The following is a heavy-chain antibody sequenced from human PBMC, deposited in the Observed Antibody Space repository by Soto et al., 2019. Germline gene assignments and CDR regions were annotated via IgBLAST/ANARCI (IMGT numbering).Heavy chain of an antibody. V-gene: IGHV1-18*01. CDR1: GYTFTSYG. J-gene: IGHJ4*02. D-gene: IGHD2-15*01. Sequence: ASVKVSCKASGYTFTSYGISWVRQAPGQGLEWMGWISAYNGNTNYAQKLQGRVTMTTDTSTSTAYMELRSLRSDDTAVYYCARAPPSVVVVAAHFDYWGQGTLVTVSS. CDR2: ISAYNGNT. CDR3: ARAPPSVVVVAAHFDY.